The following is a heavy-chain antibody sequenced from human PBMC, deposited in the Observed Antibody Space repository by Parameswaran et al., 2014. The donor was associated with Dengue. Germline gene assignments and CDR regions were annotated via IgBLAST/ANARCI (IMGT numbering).Heavy chain of an antibody. CDR2: ISSSGSTI. Sequence: VRQMPGKGLEWVSYISSSGSTIYYADSVKGRFTISRDNAKNSLYLQMNSLRAEDTAVYYCARVLSDYYYYYYMDVWGKGTAVTSP. J-gene: IGHJ6*03. V-gene: IGHV3-48*03. CDR3: ARVLSDYYYYYYMDV.